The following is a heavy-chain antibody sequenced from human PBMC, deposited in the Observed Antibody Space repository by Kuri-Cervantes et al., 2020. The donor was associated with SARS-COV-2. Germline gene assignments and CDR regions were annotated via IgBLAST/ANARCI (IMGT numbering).Heavy chain of an antibody. CDR2: IFHDGST. Sequence: ESLKISCVVSGGAINTYNWWTWVRQPPGKGLQWIGEIFHDGSTKFNPSLSLRGRVTMSLDKSKNQFSLNLTSATAADTAVYYCARESTYTFDIWGQGTLVTVSS. CDR3: ARESTYTFDI. CDR1: GGAINTYNW. D-gene: IGHD2-2*02. J-gene: IGHJ3*02. V-gene: IGHV4/OR15-8*01.